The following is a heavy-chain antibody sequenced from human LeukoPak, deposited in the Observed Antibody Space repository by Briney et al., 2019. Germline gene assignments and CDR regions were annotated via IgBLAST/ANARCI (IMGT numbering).Heavy chain of an antibody. CDR2: VYHTGST. D-gene: IGHD5-12*01. Sequence: PSETLSLTCAVSDYSISSGYYWGWIRQPPGKGLEWIGNVYHTGSTYYNPSLKSRVTISADTSNNQFSLKLTSVTAADTAVYYCATGRSVAGQIDYWGQGTLVTVCS. CDR3: ATGRSVAGQIDY. J-gene: IGHJ4*02. CDR1: DYSISSGYY. V-gene: IGHV4-38-2*01.